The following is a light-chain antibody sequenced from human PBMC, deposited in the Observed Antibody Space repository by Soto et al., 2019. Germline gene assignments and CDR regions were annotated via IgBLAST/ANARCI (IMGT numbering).Light chain of an antibody. CDR2: EVT. J-gene: IGLJ1*01. V-gene: IGLV2-14*01. CDR3: SSYRRSTTYV. CDR1: NSDVGDYNY. Sequence: QSALTQPASVSGSPGQSITISCTGTNSDVGDYNYVSWYQQHPGKAPKVIIYEVTNRPSGVSNRFSGSKSGNTASLTISGLQAEDEADYYCSSYRRSTTYVFGTGTKLTVL.